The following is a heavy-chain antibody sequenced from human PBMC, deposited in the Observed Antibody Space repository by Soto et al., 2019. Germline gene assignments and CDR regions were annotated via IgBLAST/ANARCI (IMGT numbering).Heavy chain of an antibody. D-gene: IGHD6-13*01. CDR1: RGTFSSYA. J-gene: IGHJ5*02. V-gene: IGHV1-69*06. Sequence: ASVKGSWKASRGTFSSYAMSWVRQAPGQGLEWMGGIIPIFGTANYAQKFQGRVTITADKSTSTAYMELSSLRSEDTAVYYCASLRQQLKNWFDPWGQGTLVTVSS. CDR2: IIPIFGTA. CDR3: ASLRQQLKNWFDP.